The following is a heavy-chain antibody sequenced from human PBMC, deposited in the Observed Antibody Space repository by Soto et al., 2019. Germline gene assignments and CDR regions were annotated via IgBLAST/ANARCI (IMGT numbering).Heavy chain of an antibody. V-gene: IGHV4-61*01. CDR1: AGFVSRVSYY. CDR2: IDYSGTN. CDR3: PRYCSSVSCLEFDL. Sequence: SETLSPTCTVSAGFVSRVSYYWSWIRQPEGVGLNCADYIDYSGTNNYNPCLKSRVAMSADTANIQFTIKLSSVTAAYSTVYYCPRYCSSVSCLEFDLWGQGTLVTVSS. D-gene: IGHD2-2*01. J-gene: IGHJ5*02.